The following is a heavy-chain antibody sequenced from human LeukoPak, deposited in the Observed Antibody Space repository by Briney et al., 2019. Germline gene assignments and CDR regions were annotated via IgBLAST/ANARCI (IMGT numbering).Heavy chain of an antibody. D-gene: IGHD4/OR15-4a*01. Sequence: ASVKVSCKASGYTFTSYYMHWVRQAPGQGLEWMGIINPSGGSTSYAQKFQGRVTMTRDTSISTAYMELSRLRSDDTAVYYCASGDYGDPPLNYWGQGTLVTVSS. V-gene: IGHV1-46*01. CDR1: GYTFTSYY. CDR2: INPSGGST. J-gene: IGHJ4*02. CDR3: ASGDYGDPPLNY.